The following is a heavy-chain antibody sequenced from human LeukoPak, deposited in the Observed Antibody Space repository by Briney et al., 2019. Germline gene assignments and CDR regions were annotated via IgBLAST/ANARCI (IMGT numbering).Heavy chain of an antibody. CDR3: ARGEYYDSSGYPSPYNWFDP. J-gene: IGHJ5*02. CDR2: IYYSGST. D-gene: IGHD3-22*01. CDR1: GGSISSSSYY. V-gene: IGHV4-39*01. Sequence: PSETLSLTCTVSGGSISSSSYYCGWIRQPPGKGLEWIGRIYYSGSTYYNPSLKSRVTISVDTSKNQFSLKLSSVTAADTAVYYCARGEYYDSSGYPSPYNWFDPWGQGTLVTVSS.